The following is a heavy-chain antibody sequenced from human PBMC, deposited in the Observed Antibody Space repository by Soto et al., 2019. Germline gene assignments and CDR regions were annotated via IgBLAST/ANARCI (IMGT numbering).Heavy chain of an antibody. CDR1: GFTFSSYL. CDR2: INPDGSAT. D-gene: IGHD5-18*01. Sequence: PGGSLRLSCAASGFTFSSYLMHWVRQAPGEGLVWVSRINPDGSATNYADSVKGRFTISRDNAKNTLYLQMNSLRAEDTAVFYCGRGGSDSPMAPGYWGQGTLVTVSS. J-gene: IGHJ4*02. CDR3: GRGGSDSPMAPGY. V-gene: IGHV3-74*01.